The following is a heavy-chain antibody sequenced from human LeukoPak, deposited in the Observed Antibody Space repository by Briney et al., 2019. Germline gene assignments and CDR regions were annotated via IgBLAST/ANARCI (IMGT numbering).Heavy chain of an antibody. CDR2: INPNSGGT. CDR3: ARTLYSSSWYVSGY. D-gene: IGHD6-13*01. CDR1: GYTFTGYY. V-gene: IGHV1-2*04. J-gene: IGHJ4*02. Sequence: GASVKVSCKASGYTFTGYYMHWVRQAPGQGLEWMGWINPNSGGTNYAQKFQGWVTMTRDTSISTAYMELSRLRSDDTAVYYCARTLYSSSWYVSGYWGQGTLVTVSS.